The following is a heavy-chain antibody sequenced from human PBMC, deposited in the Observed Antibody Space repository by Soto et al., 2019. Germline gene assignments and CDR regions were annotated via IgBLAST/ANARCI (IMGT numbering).Heavy chain of an antibody. V-gene: IGHV3-30-3*01. D-gene: IGHD3-22*01. J-gene: IGHJ6*02. Sequence: GGSLRLSCAASGFTFSSYAMHWVRQAPGKGLEWVAVISYDGSNKYYADSVKGRFTISRDNSKNTLYLQMNSLRAEDTAVYYCARDGIYDSSGDYRRYYYYGMDVWGQGTTVTV. CDR1: GFTFSSYA. CDR2: ISYDGSNK. CDR3: ARDGIYDSSGDYRRYYYYGMDV.